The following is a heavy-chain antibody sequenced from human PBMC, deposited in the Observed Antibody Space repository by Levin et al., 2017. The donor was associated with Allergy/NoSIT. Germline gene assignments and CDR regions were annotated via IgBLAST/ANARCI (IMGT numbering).Heavy chain of an antibody. D-gene: IGHD3-22*01. CDR2: INPNSGGT. J-gene: IGHJ6*02. CDR3: ASLYYYDSSGYYHPDYYYYYGMDV. V-gene: IGHV1-2*06. CDR1: GYTFTGYY. Sequence: ASVKVSCKASGYTFTGYYMHWVRQAPGQGLEWMGRINPNSGGTNYAQKFQGRVTMTRDTSISTAYMELSRLRSDDTAVYYCASLYYYDSSGYYHPDYYYYYGMDVWGQGTTVTVSS.